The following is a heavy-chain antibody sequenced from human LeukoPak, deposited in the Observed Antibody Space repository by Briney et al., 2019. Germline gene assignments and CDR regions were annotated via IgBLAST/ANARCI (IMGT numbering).Heavy chain of an antibody. J-gene: IGHJ6*03. CDR1: GFTFSDYY. CDR3: ARGYSYGSTPNYLYYMHV. D-gene: IGHD5-18*01. V-gene: IGHV3-11*01. CDR2: ISSSGSTI. Sequence: KAGGSLRLSCAASGFTFSDYYMSWIRQAPGKGLEWVSYISSSGSTIYYADSVKGRFTISRDNAKNSLYLQMNSLRAEDTAVYNSARGYSYGSTPNYLYYMHVSGKGTTV.